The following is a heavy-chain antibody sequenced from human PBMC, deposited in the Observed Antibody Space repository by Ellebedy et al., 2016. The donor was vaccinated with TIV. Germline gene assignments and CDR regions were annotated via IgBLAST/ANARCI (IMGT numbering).Heavy chain of an antibody. D-gene: IGHD3-3*01. Sequence: GGSLRLSCAASGFTFSSYSMNWVRQAPGRGLQWVSSISSSSSYIYYADSVKGRFTISRDNAKNSLYLQMNSLRAEDTAVYYCARVPRSPITPVPRGGDYWGQGTLVTVSS. V-gene: IGHV3-21*01. CDR2: ISSSSSYI. CDR1: GFTFSSYS. CDR3: ARVPRSPITPVPRGGDY. J-gene: IGHJ4*02.